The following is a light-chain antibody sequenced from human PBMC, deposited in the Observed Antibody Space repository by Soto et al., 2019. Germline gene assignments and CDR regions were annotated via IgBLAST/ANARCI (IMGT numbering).Light chain of an antibody. J-gene: IGLJ2*01. CDR2: EVT. CDR1: SSDVGGYNY. V-gene: IGLV2-8*01. Sequence: QSALTQPPSASGSPGQSVTISCTGTSSDVGGYNYVSWYQQHPGKAPKLIIYEVTHRPSGVPDRFSGSKSGNTASLTVSGLQAEDEADYYCKSYAVSHVVFGGGTKLTVL. CDR3: KSYAVSHVV.